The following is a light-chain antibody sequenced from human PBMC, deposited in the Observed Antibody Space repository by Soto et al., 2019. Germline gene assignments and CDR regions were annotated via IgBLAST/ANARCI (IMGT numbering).Light chain of an antibody. Sequence: EIVLTQSPGTLSLSPGERATLSCRASQTVSSNYLAWFQQKGGQAPRLLIFGVSSRAAGIPDRFSGSVSGTDFILTISRLEREDFAVYYCQHYGSSWTFGQGTKVEI. J-gene: IGKJ1*01. CDR1: QTVSSNY. V-gene: IGKV3-20*01. CDR3: QHYGSSWT. CDR2: GVS.